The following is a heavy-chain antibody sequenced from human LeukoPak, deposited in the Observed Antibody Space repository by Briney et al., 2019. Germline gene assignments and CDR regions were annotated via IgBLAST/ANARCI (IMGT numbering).Heavy chain of an antibody. J-gene: IGHJ3*02. V-gene: IGHV1-69*05. CDR1: GGTFSSYA. Sequence: SVKVSCKASGGTFSSYAISWVRQAPGQGLEWMGGIIPIFGTANYAQKFQGRVTITTDESTSTAYMELSSLRSEDTAVYYCATPNGSHPAFDIWGQGTMVTVSS. CDR2: IIPIFGTA. CDR3: ATPNGSHPAFDI. D-gene: IGHD1-26*01.